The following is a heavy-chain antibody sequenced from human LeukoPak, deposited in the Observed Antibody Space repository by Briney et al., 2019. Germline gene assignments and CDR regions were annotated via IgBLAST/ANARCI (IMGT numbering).Heavy chain of an antibody. CDR1: GFTVSDNY. V-gene: IGHV3-53*01. Sequence: GGSLRLSCAASGFTVSDNYINWVRQSPGKGLEWVSVIYSGGGTYYADSVKGRFTISSDNSKNTLYLQMNNLRAEDTAVYYCARDYTVTSGSWFDPWGQGTLVTVSS. D-gene: IGHD4-17*01. CDR2: IYSGGGT. J-gene: IGHJ5*02. CDR3: ARDYTVTSGSWFDP.